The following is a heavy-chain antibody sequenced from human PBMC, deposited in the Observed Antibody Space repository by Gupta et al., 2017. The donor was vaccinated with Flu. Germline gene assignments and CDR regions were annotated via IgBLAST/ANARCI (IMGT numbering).Heavy chain of an antibody. V-gene: IGHV3-15*01. CDR2: IKSKTDGGTT. Sequence: EVQLVESGGGLVKPGGSLRLSCAASGFTFSNAWMSWVRQAPGKGLEWVGRIKSKTDGGTTDYAAPVKGRFTISRDDSKNTLYLQMNSLKTEDTAVYYCITYYYDSSGYFDYWGQGTLVTVSS. CDR1: GFTFSNAW. CDR3: ITYYYDSSGYFDY. J-gene: IGHJ4*02. D-gene: IGHD3-22*01.